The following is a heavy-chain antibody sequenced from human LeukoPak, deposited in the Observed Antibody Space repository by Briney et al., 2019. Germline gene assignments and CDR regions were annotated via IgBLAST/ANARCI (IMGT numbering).Heavy chain of an antibody. CDR1: GFTVSSNY. Sequence: GGSLRLSCAASGFTVSSNYMSWVRQAPGKGLEWVSVIYSGGSTYYADSVKGRFTISRDNSKNTLYLQMNSLRAEDTAVYYCARDFSPSGSYFPDYWGQGTLVTVST. CDR3: ARDFSPSGSYFPDY. D-gene: IGHD1-26*01. V-gene: IGHV3-66*01. J-gene: IGHJ4*02. CDR2: IYSGGST.